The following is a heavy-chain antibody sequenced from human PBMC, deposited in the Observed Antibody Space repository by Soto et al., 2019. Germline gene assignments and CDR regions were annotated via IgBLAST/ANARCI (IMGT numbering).Heavy chain of an antibody. D-gene: IGHD3-16*01. Sequence: EVQLVESGGALVQPGGSLRLSCAASGFTFGSYWMHWVRQAPGKGLVWVSRINSDGSTTSYADSVKGRFTISRDNAKNTLYLQMNSLRAEDTAVYYCARVGIGVYHFDYWGQGTLVTVSS. CDR2: INSDGSTT. V-gene: IGHV3-74*01. CDR3: ARVGIGVYHFDY. CDR1: GFTFGSYW. J-gene: IGHJ4*02.